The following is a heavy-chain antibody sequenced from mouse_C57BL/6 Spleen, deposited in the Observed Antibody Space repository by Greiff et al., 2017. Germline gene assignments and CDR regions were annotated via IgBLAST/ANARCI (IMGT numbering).Heavy chain of an antibody. D-gene: IGHD1-1*01. J-gene: IGHJ2*01. CDR1: GYAFSSYW. CDR3: ARVRDKGSIYGSDY. Sequence: VKLVESGAELVKPGASVTISCKASGYAFSSYWMNWVKQRPGKGLEWIGQIYPGDGDTNYNGKFKGKATLTADNSSSTAYMQLSILTSEDSAVYFCARVRDKGSIYGSDYWGQGTTLTVSS. V-gene: IGHV1-80*01. CDR2: IYPGDGDT.